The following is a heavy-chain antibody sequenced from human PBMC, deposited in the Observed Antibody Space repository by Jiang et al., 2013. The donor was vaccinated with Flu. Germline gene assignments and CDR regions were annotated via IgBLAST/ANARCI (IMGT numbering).Heavy chain of an antibody. CDR3: ARITPDYYDSSGYYQGAFDI. D-gene: IGHD3-22*01. Sequence: PTQTLTLTCTFSGFSLSTSGMCVSWIRQPPGKALEWLALIDWDDDKYYSTSLKTRLTISKDTSKNQVVLTMTNMDPVDTATYYCARITPDYYDSSGYYQGAFDIWGQGTMVTVSS. CDR2: IDWDDDK. J-gene: IGHJ3*02. V-gene: IGHV2-70*01. CDR1: GFSLSTSGMC.